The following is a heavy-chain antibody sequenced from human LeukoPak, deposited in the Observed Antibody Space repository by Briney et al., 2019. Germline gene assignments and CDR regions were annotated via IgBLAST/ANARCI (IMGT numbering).Heavy chain of an antibody. Sequence: GGSLRLSCAASGFTFSTYAMSWVRQAPGKGLEWVPAIRGSGERTNYAASVKGRFTISRDNSRNTLYLQMNSLRAEDTAVYYCAKESRITMVRGVVDYWGQGTLVTVSS. CDR1: GFTFSTYA. CDR2: IRGSGERT. V-gene: IGHV3-23*01. D-gene: IGHD3-10*01. CDR3: AKESRITMVRGVVDY. J-gene: IGHJ4*02.